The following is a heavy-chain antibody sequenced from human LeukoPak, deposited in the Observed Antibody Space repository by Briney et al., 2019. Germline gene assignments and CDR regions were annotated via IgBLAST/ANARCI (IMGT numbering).Heavy chain of an antibody. CDR1: GFTFRTYA. CDR2: INPTDSGDST. J-gene: IGHJ3*01. Sequence: GGSLRLSCVASGFTFRTYAMSWVRQAPGKGLEWLSGINPTDSGDSTYYADSVVGRFTISRDDSKNTLYLQLNSLRADDTAVYYCAKEVAAHRILEAFDFWGQGTLVTVSS. CDR3: AKEVAAHRILEAFDF. D-gene: IGHD6-13*01. V-gene: IGHV3-23*01.